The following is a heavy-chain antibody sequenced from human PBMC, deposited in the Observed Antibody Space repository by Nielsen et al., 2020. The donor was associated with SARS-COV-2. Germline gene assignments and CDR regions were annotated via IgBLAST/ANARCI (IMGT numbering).Heavy chain of an antibody. J-gene: IGHJ4*02. CDR1: GFTFTNYG. Sequence: GESLKISCAASGFTFTNYGMTWVRQDPGKGLEWVSTISASGGSTFYTDSVKGRFTISRDSFKNTLYLQMNSLRAEDTAVYYCAASKSGYYLDLWGQGTLVTVSS. CDR2: ISASGGST. D-gene: IGHD6-13*01. V-gene: IGHV3-23*01. CDR3: AASKSGYYLDL.